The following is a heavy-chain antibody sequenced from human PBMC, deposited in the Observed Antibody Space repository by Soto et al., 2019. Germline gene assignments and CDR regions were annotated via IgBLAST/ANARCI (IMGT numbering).Heavy chain of an antibody. Sequence: EVQLVESGGGLVQRGGSLRLSCAASGFTFGIYSMNWVRQAPGKGLEWISYINGSSSTMYYADSVKGRFIISRDNADNSLYLQMKSPRDADTAVYYCARGDRFRCSGDRCFSDGLFLSWGQGTLVTVSS. CDR3: ARGDRFRCSGDRCFSDGLFLS. J-gene: IGHJ5*02. D-gene: IGHD2-15*01. V-gene: IGHV3-48*02. CDR2: INGSSSTM. CDR1: GFTFGIYS.